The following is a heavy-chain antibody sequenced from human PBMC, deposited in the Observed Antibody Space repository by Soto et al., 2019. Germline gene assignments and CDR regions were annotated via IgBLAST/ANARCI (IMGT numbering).Heavy chain of an antibody. V-gene: IGHV1-3*01. CDR3: AREYSGSYTGDTFDY. J-gene: IGHJ4*02. CDR1: GYTFTSYA. D-gene: IGHD1-26*01. CDR2: INACNGNT. Sequence: GASVKVSCKASGYTFTSYAMHWVRQAPGQRFEWMGWINACNGNTKYSQKFQGRVTMTTNTSTSTAYMELRSLRSEDTAVYYCAREYSGSYTGDTFDYWGQATLLTVSS.